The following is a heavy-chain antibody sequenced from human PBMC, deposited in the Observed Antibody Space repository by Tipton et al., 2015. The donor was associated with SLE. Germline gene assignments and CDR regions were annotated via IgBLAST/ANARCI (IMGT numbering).Heavy chain of an antibody. V-gene: IGHV3-48*01. CDR3: AKDPLGWNNWFDP. CDR2: ISSSSSTI. Sequence: SLRLSCAASGFTFSSYSMNWVRQAPGKGLEWVSYISSSSSTIYYADSVKGRFTISRDNAKNSLYLQMNSLRAEDTAVYYCAKDPLGWNNWFDPWGQGTLVTVSS. J-gene: IGHJ5*02. D-gene: IGHD1-26*01. CDR1: GFTFSSYS.